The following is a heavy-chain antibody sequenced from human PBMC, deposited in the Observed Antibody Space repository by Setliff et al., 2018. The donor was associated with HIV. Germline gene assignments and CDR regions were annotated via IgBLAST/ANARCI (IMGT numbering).Heavy chain of an antibody. V-gene: IGHV4-4*09. CDR1: GGSISTSY. J-gene: IGHJ3*02. D-gene: IGHD2-15*01. CDR2: IYISGTT. Sequence: SLTCTVSGGSISTSYWNWIRQPPGKGLEWIAYIYISGTTNYNPSLKSRVTISLDTSRNQFSLKLGSVTAADTAMYYCAREHCSGGSCNGFDIWGQGTMVTVSS. CDR3: AREHCSGGSCNGFDI.